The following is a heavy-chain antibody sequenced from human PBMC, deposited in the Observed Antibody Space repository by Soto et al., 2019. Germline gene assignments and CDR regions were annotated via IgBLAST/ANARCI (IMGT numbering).Heavy chain of an antibody. D-gene: IGHD3-22*01. J-gene: IGHJ4*02. CDR2: IKQDGSEK. CDR1: GFTFSSYW. Sequence: GVSLRLSCAASGFTFSSYWMSWVRQAPGKGLEWVANIKQDGSEKYYVDSVKGRFTISRDNAKNSLYLQMNSLRAEDTAVYYCARDLNYYDSSGYRYDNYYFDYWGQGTLVTVSS. CDR3: ARDLNYYDSSGYRYDNYYFDY. V-gene: IGHV3-7*05.